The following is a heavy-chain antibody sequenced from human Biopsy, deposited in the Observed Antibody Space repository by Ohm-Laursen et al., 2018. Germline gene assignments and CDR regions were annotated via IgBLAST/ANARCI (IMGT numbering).Heavy chain of an antibody. J-gene: IGHJ1*01. Sequence: VSSVKVSCKLPGGTFSNYGVNWVRQAPGQGLEWLGGNIPILGTGNYAQKFQDRVTVAADTSTSTATMELRSLRSDDTAVYYCATKLTGYFHHWGQGTLVIVSS. V-gene: IGHV1-69*06. D-gene: IGHD3-9*01. CDR3: ATKLTGYFHH. CDR1: GGTFSNYG. CDR2: NIPILGTG.